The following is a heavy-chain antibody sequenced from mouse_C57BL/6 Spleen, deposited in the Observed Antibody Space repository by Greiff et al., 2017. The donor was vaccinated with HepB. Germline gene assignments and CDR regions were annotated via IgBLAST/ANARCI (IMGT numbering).Heavy chain of an antibody. J-gene: IGHJ2*01. V-gene: IGHV1-69*01. CDR1: GYTFTSYW. CDR2: IDPSDSYT. D-gene: IGHD1-1*01. Sequence: VQLQQPGAELVMPGASVKLSCKASGYTFTSYWMHWVKQRPGQGLEWIGEIDPSDSYTNYNQKFKGKSTLTVDKSSSTAYMQLSSLTSEDSAVYYCARWGYYGSSSLYYFDYWGQGTTLTVSS. CDR3: ARWGYYGSSSLYYFDY.